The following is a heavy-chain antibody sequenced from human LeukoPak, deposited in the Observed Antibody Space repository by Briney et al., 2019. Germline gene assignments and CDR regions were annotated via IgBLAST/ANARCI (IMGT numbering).Heavy chain of an antibody. CDR1: GFTVTNNY. CDR2: IYDDGGA. V-gene: IGHV3-53*01. CDR3: ATDPLTRDQYFDS. Sequence: GGSLRLSCAASGFTVTNNYMSWVRQAPGKGLEWVSVIYDDGGAFYLDSVKGRFTISRDYSKNTLYLQMNSLKTEDTAIYYCATDPLTRDQYFDSWGQGTLVTVSS. D-gene: IGHD7-27*01. J-gene: IGHJ4*02.